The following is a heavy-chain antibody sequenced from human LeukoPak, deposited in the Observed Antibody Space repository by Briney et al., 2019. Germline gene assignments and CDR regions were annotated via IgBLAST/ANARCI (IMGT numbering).Heavy chain of an antibody. CDR2: ISWNSGSI. CDR3: AKDLHYYGSGSYSYNYYYYGMDV. V-gene: IGHV3-9*01. CDR1: GFSFSSHW. Sequence: GGSLRLSCAASGFSFSSHWVHWVRQAPGKGLEWVSGISWNSGSIGYADSVKGRFTISRDNAKNSLYLQMNSLRAEDTALYYCAKDLHYYGSGSYSYNYYYYGMDVWGQGTTVTVSS. D-gene: IGHD3-10*01. J-gene: IGHJ6*02.